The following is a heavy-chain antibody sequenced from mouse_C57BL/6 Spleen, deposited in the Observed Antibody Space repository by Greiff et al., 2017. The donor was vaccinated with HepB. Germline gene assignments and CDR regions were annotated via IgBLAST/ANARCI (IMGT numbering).Heavy chain of an antibody. CDR1: GYTFTSYW. D-gene: IGHD2-4*01. CDR3: ARGGIYYDYPLLAMDY. Sequence: QVQLQQPGAELVKPGASVKMSCKASGYTFTSYWITWVKQRPGQGLEWIGDIYPGSGSTNYNEKFKSKATLTVDTSSSTAYMQLSSLTSEDSAVYYCARGGIYYDYPLLAMDYWVKEPQSPSPQ. J-gene: IGHJ4*01. CDR2: IYPGSGST. V-gene: IGHV1-55*01.